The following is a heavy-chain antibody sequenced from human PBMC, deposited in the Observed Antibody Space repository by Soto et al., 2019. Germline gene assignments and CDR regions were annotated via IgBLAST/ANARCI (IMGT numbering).Heavy chain of an antibody. D-gene: IGHD3-3*01. J-gene: IGHJ6*02. V-gene: IGHV3-30-3*01. Sequence: SLSLSWAASGFTFSSYAMHWVRQAPGNGLEWVAVISYDGSNKYYADSVKGRFTISRDNSKNTLYLQMNSLRAEDTAVYYCARDQQEYYDFWSGSYYGMDVWGQGTTVTVSS. CDR2: ISYDGSNK. CDR1: GFTFSSYA. CDR3: ARDQQEYYDFWSGSYYGMDV.